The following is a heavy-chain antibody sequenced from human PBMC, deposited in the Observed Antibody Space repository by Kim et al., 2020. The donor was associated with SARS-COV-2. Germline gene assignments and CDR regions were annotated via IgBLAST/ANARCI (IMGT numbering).Heavy chain of an antibody. CDR2: IYSGGST. V-gene: IGHV3-66*01. CDR1: GFTVSSNY. Sequence: GGSLRLSCAASGFTVSSNYMSWVRQAPGKGLEWVSVIYSGGSTYYADSVKGRFTISRDNSKNTLYLQMNSLRAEDTAVYYCARELLMITFGGVIVNYFDYWGQGTLVTVSS. J-gene: IGHJ4*02. D-gene: IGHD3-16*02. CDR3: ARELLMITFGGVIVNYFDY.